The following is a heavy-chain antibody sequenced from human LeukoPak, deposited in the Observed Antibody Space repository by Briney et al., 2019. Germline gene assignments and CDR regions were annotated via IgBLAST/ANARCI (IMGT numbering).Heavy chain of an antibody. J-gene: IGHJ4*02. D-gene: IGHD3-9*01. CDR2: IYYSGST. CDR1: GFTFSSHA. V-gene: IGHV4-30-4*08. Sequence: LRLSCAASGFTFSSHAMNWVRQPPGKGLEWIGYIYYSGSTYYNPSLKSRVTISVDTSKNQFSLKLSSVTAADTAVYYCARRTYDILTGHFDYWGQGTLVTVSS. CDR3: ARRTYDILTGHFDY.